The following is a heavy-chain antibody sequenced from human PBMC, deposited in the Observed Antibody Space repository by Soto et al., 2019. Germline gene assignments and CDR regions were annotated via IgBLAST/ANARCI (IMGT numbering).Heavy chain of an antibody. CDR2: FSTSGSS. Sequence: SETLSLTCTVSGDSISSYYWSWIRQPAGKGLEWIGRFSTSGSSNYNPSLKSRVTMSFDTSKNQFSLNLNSVTAADTAVYYCARVRRYTRRSDWFDPWGQGTLVTVSS. V-gene: IGHV4-4*07. J-gene: IGHJ5*02. D-gene: IGHD5-18*01. CDR1: GDSISSYY. CDR3: ARVRRYTRRSDWFDP.